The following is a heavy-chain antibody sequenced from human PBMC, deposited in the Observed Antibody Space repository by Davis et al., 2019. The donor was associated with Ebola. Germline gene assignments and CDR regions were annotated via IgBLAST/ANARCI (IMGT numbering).Heavy chain of an antibody. J-gene: IGHJ4*02. Sequence: GESLKISCAASEFTFSDYWMHWVRQAPGKGLVYVSRISSDGGITSYADSVKGRFTISRDNAKSTLYLQMNSLTAEDTAVYYCARSSYQPDYWGQETLVTVSS. CDR1: EFTFSDYW. CDR2: ISSDGGIT. V-gene: IGHV3-74*01. CDR3: ARSSYQPDY. D-gene: IGHD2-2*01.